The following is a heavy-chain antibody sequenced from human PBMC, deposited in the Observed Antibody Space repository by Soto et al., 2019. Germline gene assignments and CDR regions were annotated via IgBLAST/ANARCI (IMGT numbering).Heavy chain of an antibody. J-gene: IGHJ4*02. CDR3: AREPRPTGYSGKWFDFDY. V-gene: IGHV1-2*02. CDR2: VNSKSGGT. Sequence: QVHLVQSGPEVKRPGASVQVSCKTSGYTFTDYYLHWVRQAPGQGLEWMGWVNSKSGGTNYAQKFQGSDSMTRDTSLNTAYMALNSLSSDDTAVYYCAREPRPTGYSGKWFDFDYWGLGTLVTVSS. CDR1: GYTFTDYY. D-gene: IGHD1-26*01.